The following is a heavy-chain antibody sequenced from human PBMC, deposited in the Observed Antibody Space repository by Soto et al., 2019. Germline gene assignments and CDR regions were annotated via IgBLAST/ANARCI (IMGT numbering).Heavy chain of an antibody. CDR1: GGSISSSNW. D-gene: IGHD6-6*01. Sequence: QVQLQESGPGLVKPSGTLSLTCAVSGGSISSSNWWSWVRQPPGKGLEWIGEIYHSGSTNYNPSLKSRVTISVDNSKNQFSLKLRSVTAADAAVYYCARGGSSSSRTGGGWRYYYDGMDVWGQGTTVTVSS. CDR2: IYHSGST. CDR3: ARGGSSSSRTGGGWRYYYDGMDV. V-gene: IGHV4-4*02. J-gene: IGHJ6*02.